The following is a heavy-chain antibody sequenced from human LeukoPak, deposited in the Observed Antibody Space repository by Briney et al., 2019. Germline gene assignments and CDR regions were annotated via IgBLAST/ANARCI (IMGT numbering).Heavy chain of an antibody. CDR2: IYYSGST. CDR3: ARASRITMVRGVIYYYYYYMDV. V-gene: IGHV4-59*01. D-gene: IGHD3-10*01. Sequence: SETLSLTCTASGGSISSYYWSWIRPPPGKGLEWIGYIYYSGSTNYNPSLKSRVTISVDTSKNQFSLKLSSVTAADTAVYSCARASRITMVRGVIYYYYYYMDVWGKGTTVTVSS. J-gene: IGHJ6*03. CDR1: GGSISSYY.